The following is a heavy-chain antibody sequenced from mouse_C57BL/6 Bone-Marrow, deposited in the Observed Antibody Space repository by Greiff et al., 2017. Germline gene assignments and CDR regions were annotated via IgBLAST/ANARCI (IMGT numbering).Heavy chain of an antibody. V-gene: IGHV1-74*01. J-gene: IGHJ3*01. CDR3: AMEQIYYDYAWFAY. Sequence: QVQLQQPGAELVKPGASVKVSCKASGYTFTSYWMDWVKQRPGQGLEWIGRIHPSDSDTNYNQKFKGKATLTVDKSSSTAYMQLSSLTSEDSAFYYCAMEQIYYDYAWFAYWGQGTLVTVSA. CDR1: GYTFTSYW. CDR2: IHPSDSDT. D-gene: IGHD2-4*01.